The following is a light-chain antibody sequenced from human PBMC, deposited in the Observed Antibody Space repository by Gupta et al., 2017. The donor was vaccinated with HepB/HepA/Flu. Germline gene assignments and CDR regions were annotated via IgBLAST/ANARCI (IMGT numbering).Light chain of an antibody. V-gene: IGLV3-21*04. CDR2: YDS. J-gene: IGLJ2*01. CDR1: NIGSYS. CDR3: QVSDSSSGHPVV. Sequence: SYVLTQPPSVSVAPGKTARITCGGNNIGSYSVHWYQQKPGQAPVLVIYYDSDRPSGIPERFSGSNSGNTATLTISRVEAGDEADYYCQVSDSSSGHPVVFGGGTKLTVL.